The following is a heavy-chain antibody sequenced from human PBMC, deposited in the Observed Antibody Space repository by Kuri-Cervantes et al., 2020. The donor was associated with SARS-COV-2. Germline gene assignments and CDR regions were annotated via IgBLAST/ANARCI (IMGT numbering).Heavy chain of an antibody. J-gene: IGHJ6*03. Sequence: GESLKISCAASGFTFSSYAMHWVRQAPGKGLEWVANIKQDGSEKYYVDSVKGRFTISRDNAKNSLYLQMNSLRAEDTAVYSCARDEGSYYYYMDVWGKGTTVTVSS. CDR3: ARDEGSYYYYMDV. CDR2: IKQDGSEK. V-gene: IGHV3-7*01. D-gene: IGHD3-10*01. CDR1: GFTFSSYA.